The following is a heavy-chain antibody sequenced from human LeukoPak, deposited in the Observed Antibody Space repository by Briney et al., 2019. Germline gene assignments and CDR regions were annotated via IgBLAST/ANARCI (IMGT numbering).Heavy chain of an antibody. CDR3: VKEILRFDL. CDR1: GYSFNSQG. V-gene: IGHV7-4-1*02. CDR2: INTDSGNP. J-gene: IGHJ3*01. Sequence: ASVKVSCKASGYSFNSQGMNWVRQAPGQGLEWMGWINTDSGNPTYAQGFTGRFVFSMDSAVSTAYLQISNLMPEDTGKYYCVKEILRFDLWGQGTMVTVSS.